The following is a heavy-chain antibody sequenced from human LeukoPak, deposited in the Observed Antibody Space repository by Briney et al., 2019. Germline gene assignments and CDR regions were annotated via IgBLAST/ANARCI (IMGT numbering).Heavy chain of an antibody. CDR2: IYSGGDT. CDR1: GFTFSRYW. Sequence: PGGSLRLSCVASGFTFSRYWMHWVRQAPGKGPEWVSVIYSGGDTYYADSVKGRFTISRHNSKNTLYLQMNSLRAEDTAVYYCARGVQSEPWGQGTLVTVSS. CDR3: ARGVQSEP. V-gene: IGHV3-53*04. J-gene: IGHJ5*02.